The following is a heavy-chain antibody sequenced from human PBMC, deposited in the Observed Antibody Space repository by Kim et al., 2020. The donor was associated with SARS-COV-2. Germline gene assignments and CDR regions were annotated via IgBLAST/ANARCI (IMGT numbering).Heavy chain of an antibody. Sequence: ASVKVSCKASGYTFTSYAMHWVRQAPGQRLEWMGWINAGNGNTKYSQKFQGRVTITRDTSASTAYMELSSLRSEDTAVYYCARDFSGGIRGSSRDYWGQGTLVTVSS. J-gene: IGHJ4*02. CDR1: GYTFTSYA. CDR3: ARDFSGGIRGSSRDY. CDR2: INAGNGNT. V-gene: IGHV1-3*01. D-gene: IGHD1-26*01.